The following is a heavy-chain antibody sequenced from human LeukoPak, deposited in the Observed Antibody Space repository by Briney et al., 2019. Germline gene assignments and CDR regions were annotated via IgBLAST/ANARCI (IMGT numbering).Heavy chain of an antibody. CDR1: GFTFSSYS. Sequence: GGSLRLSCAASGFTFSSYSMNWVRQAPGKGLEWVAVVWYDGTNKYSADSVKGRFTISRDNSKNTLYLEMNSLRAEDTAVYYCARLTVAGTGAFDIWGQGTMVTVSS. V-gene: IGHV3-33*08. CDR3: ARLTVAGTGAFDI. CDR2: VWYDGTNK. D-gene: IGHD6-19*01. J-gene: IGHJ3*02.